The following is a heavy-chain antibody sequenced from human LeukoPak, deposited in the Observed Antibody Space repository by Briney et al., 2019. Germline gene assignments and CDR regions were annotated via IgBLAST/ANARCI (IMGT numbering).Heavy chain of an antibody. CDR3: ARVGYLMDAFDI. Sequence: SETLSLTCTVSGGSISSYYWSWIRQPPGKGLEWIGYIYYSGSTNYNPSLKSRVTISVVTSKNQFSLKLSSVTAADTAVYYCARVGYLMDAFDIWGQGTMVTVSS. CDR1: GGSISSYY. V-gene: IGHV4-59*01. J-gene: IGHJ3*02. CDR2: IYYSGST. D-gene: IGHD2-8*01.